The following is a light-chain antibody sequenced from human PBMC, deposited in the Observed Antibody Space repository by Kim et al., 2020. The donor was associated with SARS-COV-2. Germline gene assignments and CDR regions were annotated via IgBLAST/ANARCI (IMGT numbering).Light chain of an antibody. CDR2: AVS. Sequence: EIVLTQSPATLSLSPGERAVVSCRASQSVDSLLAWYQQKHGQAPRLLIYAVSIRATGIPARFSGSGSGTDFTLTISSLEPEDFAVYYCLQRRNFPNTFGQGTKLEI. V-gene: IGKV3-11*01. CDR3: LQRRNFPNT. CDR1: QSVDSL. J-gene: IGKJ2*01.